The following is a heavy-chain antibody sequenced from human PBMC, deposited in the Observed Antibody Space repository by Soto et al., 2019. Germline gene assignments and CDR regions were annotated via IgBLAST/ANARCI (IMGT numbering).Heavy chain of an antibody. D-gene: IGHD1-26*01. V-gene: IGHV3-74*01. Sequence: EVRLVESGGGLVQPGGSLRLSCAVSGITLESYWMHWVRQSPGKGLVWVARISGDGNITDYAGFVGGRFTMSRDNARDTVCLQMDSLRAEDTTVYYCARSIGRGFEPWGQGTLVIVSS. CDR2: ISGDGNIT. CDR3: ARSIGRGFEP. J-gene: IGHJ5*02. CDR1: GITLESYW.